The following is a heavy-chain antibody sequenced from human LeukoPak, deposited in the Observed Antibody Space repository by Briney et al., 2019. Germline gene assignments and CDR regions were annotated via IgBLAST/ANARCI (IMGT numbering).Heavy chain of an antibody. CDR3: ARPPYSSGWFDP. J-gene: IGHJ5*02. CDR1: GGSISSSSYY. V-gene: IGHV4-39*01. Sequence: PSETLSLTCTVSGGSISSSSYYWGWIRQPPGKGLEWIGSIYYSGSTYYNPSLKSRVTISVDTSKNQFSLKLSSVTAADTAVYYCARPPYSSGWFDPWAREPWSPSPQ. CDR2: IYYSGST. D-gene: IGHD6-19*01.